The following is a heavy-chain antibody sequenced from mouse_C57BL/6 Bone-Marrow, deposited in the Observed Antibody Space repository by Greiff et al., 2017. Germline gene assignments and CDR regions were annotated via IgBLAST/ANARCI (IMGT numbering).Heavy chain of an antibody. CDR1: GFTFSSYA. V-gene: IGHV5-4*03. D-gene: IGHD1-1*01. CDR2: ISDGGSYT. J-gene: IGHJ4*01. CDR3: ARPGGSSPYYYAMDY. Sequence: EVMLVESGGGLVQPGGSLKLSCAASGFTFSSYAMSWVRQTPEKRLEWVATISDGGSYTYYPANVKGRFIISRDNAKNNLYLQMSHLKSEDTAMYYCARPGGSSPYYYAMDYWGQGTSVTVSS.